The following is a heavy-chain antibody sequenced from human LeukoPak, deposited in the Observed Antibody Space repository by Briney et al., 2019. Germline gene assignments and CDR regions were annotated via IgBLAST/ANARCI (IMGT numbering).Heavy chain of an antibody. J-gene: IGHJ6*02. CDR3: AKGNVVVVAATGMDV. CDR2: VSWNSGSI. Sequence: GGSLRLSCAASGFTFDDYAMHWVRQAPGKVLEWVSGVSWNSGSIGYADSVKGRFTISRDNAKNSLYLQMNSLRAEDTALYYCAKGNVVVVAATGMDVWGQGTTVTVSS. D-gene: IGHD2-15*01. V-gene: IGHV3-9*01. CDR1: GFTFDDYA.